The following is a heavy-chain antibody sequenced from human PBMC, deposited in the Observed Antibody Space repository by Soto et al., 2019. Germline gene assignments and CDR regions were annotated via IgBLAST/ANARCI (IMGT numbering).Heavy chain of an antibody. Sequence: ASVKVSCKASGYTFTSYAMHWVRQAPGQRLEWMGWINAGNGNTNYSQKFQGRVTITRDTSASTAYMELSSLRSEDTAVYYCARSGMRQWLLMGNWYFDLWGRGTLVTVSS. D-gene: IGHD6-19*01. CDR2: INAGNGNT. V-gene: IGHV1-3*01. CDR1: GYTFTSYA. J-gene: IGHJ2*01. CDR3: ARSGMRQWLLMGNWYFDL.